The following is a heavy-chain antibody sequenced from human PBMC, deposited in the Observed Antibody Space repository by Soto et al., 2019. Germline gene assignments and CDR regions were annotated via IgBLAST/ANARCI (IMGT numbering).Heavy chain of an antibody. CDR3: ARDLKEWLRLEEYYFDY. Sequence: GGSLRLSCAASGFTFSSYGMHWVRQAPGKGLEWVAVIWYDGSNKYYADSVKGRFTISRDNSKNTLYLQMNSLRAEDTAVYYCARDLKEWLRLEEYYFDYWGQGTLVTVSS. V-gene: IGHV3-33*01. CDR1: GFTFSSYG. J-gene: IGHJ4*02. D-gene: IGHD5-12*01. CDR2: IWYDGSNK.